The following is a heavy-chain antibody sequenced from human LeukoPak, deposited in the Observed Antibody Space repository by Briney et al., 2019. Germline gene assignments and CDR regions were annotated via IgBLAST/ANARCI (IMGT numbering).Heavy chain of an antibody. CDR2: ISGSGGST. V-gene: IGHV3-23*01. J-gene: IGHJ4*02. Sequence: GGSLRLSCAASGFTFSSYAMSWVRQAPGKGLEWVSAISGSGGSTYYADSVKGRFTISRDNSKNTLYLQMNSLRAEDTAVYYCAKDRLSIAAAPEPFDYWGQGTLVTVSS. D-gene: IGHD6-13*01. CDR3: AKDRLSIAAAPEPFDY. CDR1: GFTFSSYA.